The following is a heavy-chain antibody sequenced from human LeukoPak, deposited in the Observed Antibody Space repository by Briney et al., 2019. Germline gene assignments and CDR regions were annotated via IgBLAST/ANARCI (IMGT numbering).Heavy chain of an antibody. V-gene: IGHV1-2*02. Sequence: ASVKVSCKASGYTFTGYYMHWVRQAPGQGLEWMGWINPNSGGTNYAQKFQGRVTMTRDTSISTAYMELSRLRSDDTAVYYCARDSTHANYYDSSGYYVSWGQGTLVTVSS. CDR3: ARDSTHANYYDSSGYYVS. CDR1: GYTFTGYY. D-gene: IGHD3-22*01. J-gene: IGHJ4*02. CDR2: INPNSGGT.